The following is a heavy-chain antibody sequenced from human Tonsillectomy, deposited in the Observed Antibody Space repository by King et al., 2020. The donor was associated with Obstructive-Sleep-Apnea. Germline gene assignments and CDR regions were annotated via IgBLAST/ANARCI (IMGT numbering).Heavy chain of an antibody. J-gene: IGHJ4*02. CDR3: ARGDIYPLSFDY. CDR1: GGSISSFY. CDR2: IYYSGST. Sequence: QLQESGPGLLKPSETLSLSCTVSGGSISSFYWSWIRQPPGKGLQWMGYIYYSGSTNYNPSLNSRVTISVDTSKNQFSLKLTSVTAADTAVYYCARGDIYPLSFDYWGQGTLVTVSS. V-gene: IGHV4-59*01. D-gene: IGHD2-2*02.